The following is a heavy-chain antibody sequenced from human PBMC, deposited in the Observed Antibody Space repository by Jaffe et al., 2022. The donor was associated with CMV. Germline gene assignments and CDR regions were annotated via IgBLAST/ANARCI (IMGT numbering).Heavy chain of an antibody. CDR1: GYTFTSYD. Sequence: QVQLVQSGAEVKKPGASVKVSCKASGYTFTSYDINWVRQATGQGLEWMGWMNPNSGNTGYAQKFQGRVTMTRNTSISTAYMELSSLRSEDTAVYYCASGGLLDPVIVVATDAFDIWGQGTMVTVSS. CDR2: MNPNSGNT. V-gene: IGHV1-8*01. D-gene: IGHD3-22*01. J-gene: IGHJ3*02. CDR3: ASGGLLDPVIVVATDAFDI.